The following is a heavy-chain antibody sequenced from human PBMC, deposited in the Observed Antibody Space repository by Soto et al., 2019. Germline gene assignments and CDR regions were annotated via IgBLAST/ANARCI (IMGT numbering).Heavy chain of an antibody. D-gene: IGHD3-3*01. Sequence: PSETLSLTCTVSGGSISSYYWSWIRQPPGKGLEWIGYIYYSGSTNYNPSLKSRVTISVDTSKNQFSLKLSSVTAADTAVYYCARLKAIFGVVILDVWGKGTTVTVSS. CDR3: ARLKAIFGVVILDV. CDR2: IYYSGST. CDR1: GGSISSYY. V-gene: IGHV4-59*08. J-gene: IGHJ6*04.